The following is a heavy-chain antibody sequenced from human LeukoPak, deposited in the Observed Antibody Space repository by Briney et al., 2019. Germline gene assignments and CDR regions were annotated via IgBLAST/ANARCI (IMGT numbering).Heavy chain of an antibody. CDR1: GFTFSGSA. J-gene: IGHJ4*02. D-gene: IGHD6-13*01. CDR3: ARALSAAAGTLAFDY. Sequence: GGSLRLSCAASGFTFSGSAMHWVRQASGKGLEWVGRIRSKANSYATAYAASVKSRFTISRDDSKNTAYLQMNSLKTEDTAVYYCARALSAAAGTLAFDYWGQGTLVTVSS. CDR2: IRSKANSYAT. V-gene: IGHV3-73*01.